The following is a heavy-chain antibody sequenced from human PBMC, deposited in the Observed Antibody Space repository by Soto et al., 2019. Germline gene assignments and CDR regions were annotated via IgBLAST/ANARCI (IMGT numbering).Heavy chain of an antibody. J-gene: IGHJ5*02. CDR3: ARDKKYYGSGSYYNWPNWFDP. Sequence: SETLSLTCTVSGDSISSYYWSWIRQPPGKGLEWIGYIYYSGSTNYNPSLKSRVTISVDTSKNQFSLKLSSVTAADTAVYYCARDKKYYGSGSYYNWPNWFDPWGQGTLVTVSS. V-gene: IGHV4-59*01. CDR1: GDSISSYY. CDR2: IYYSGST. D-gene: IGHD3-10*01.